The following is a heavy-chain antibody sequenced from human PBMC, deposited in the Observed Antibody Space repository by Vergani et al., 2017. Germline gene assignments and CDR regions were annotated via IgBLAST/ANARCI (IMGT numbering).Heavy chain of an antibody. J-gene: IGHJ5*02. V-gene: IGHV1-3*01. Sequence: QVQLVQSGAEVKKPGASVKVSCKASGYTFTSYAMHWVRQAPGQRLEWMGGINAGNGNTKYSQKFQGRVTITRDTSASTAYMELSSRRSEDTAVYYCARGPTMVRGVNWFDPWGQGTLVTVSS. CDR3: ARGPTMVRGVNWFDP. CDR1: GYTFTSYA. D-gene: IGHD3-10*01. CDR2: INAGNGNT.